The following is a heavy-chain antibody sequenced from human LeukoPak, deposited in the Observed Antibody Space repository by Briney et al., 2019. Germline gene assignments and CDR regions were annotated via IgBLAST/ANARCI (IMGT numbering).Heavy chain of an antibody. D-gene: IGHD7-27*01. J-gene: IGHJ3*02. CDR1: GYTLTELS. Sequence: ASVKVSCKVSGYTLTELSMHWVRQAPGKGLEWMGGFDPEDGETIYAQKFQGRVTMTEDTSTDTAYMELSSLRSEDTAVYYCATSHLNQRASNWGVTGDAFDIWGQGTMVTVSS. V-gene: IGHV1-24*01. CDR3: ATSHLNQRASNWGVTGDAFDI. CDR2: FDPEDGET.